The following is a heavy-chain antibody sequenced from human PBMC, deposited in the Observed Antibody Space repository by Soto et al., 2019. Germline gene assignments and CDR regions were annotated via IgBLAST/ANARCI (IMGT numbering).Heavy chain of an antibody. CDR3: ARDSPGSTMVRGVTSDY. D-gene: IGHD3-10*01. CDR1: GFTFSSYS. V-gene: IGHV3-21*01. Sequence: EVQLVESGGGLVKPGGSLRLSCAASGFTFSSYSMNWVRQAPGKGLEWVSSISSSSSYIYYADSVKGRFTISRDNAKNSLYLQMNSLRAEDTAVYYCARDSPGSTMVRGVTSDYWGQGTLVTVSS. J-gene: IGHJ4*02. CDR2: ISSSSSYI.